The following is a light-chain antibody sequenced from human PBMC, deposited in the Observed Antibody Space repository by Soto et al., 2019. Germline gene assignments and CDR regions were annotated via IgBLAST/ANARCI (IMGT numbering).Light chain of an antibody. J-gene: IGKJ1*01. Sequence: EIVLTQSPGIPSMSPGERATLSCRASQSVSSNYLAWYQQKPGQAPRPLIYGASSRATGIPDRFSGSGAGTDFTLTISRLEPEDFAVYYCQQYGSSPWTFGQGTKVDIK. CDR2: GAS. CDR3: QQYGSSPWT. CDR1: QSVSSNY. V-gene: IGKV3-20*01.